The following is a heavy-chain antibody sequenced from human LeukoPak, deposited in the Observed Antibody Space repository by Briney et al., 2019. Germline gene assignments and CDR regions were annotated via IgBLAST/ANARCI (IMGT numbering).Heavy chain of an antibody. J-gene: IGHJ4*02. Sequence: ASVTVSCKASGYTFTSYGISWVRQAPGQGLEWMGWISAYNGNTNYAQKLQGRVTMTTDTSTGTAYMELRSLRSDDTAVYYCARDGSSGWYGPIDYWGQGTLVTVSS. CDR3: ARDGSSGWYGPIDY. CDR1: GYTFTSYG. CDR2: ISAYNGNT. D-gene: IGHD6-19*01. V-gene: IGHV1-18*01.